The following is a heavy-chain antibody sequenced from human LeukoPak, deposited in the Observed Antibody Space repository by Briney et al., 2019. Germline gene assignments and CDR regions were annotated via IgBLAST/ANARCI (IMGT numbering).Heavy chain of an antibody. J-gene: IGHJ4*02. CDR3: ARGLPEPDY. D-gene: IGHD1-14*01. V-gene: IGHV4-34*01. Sequence: SETLSLTCAVYGGSFSGYYWSWIRQPPGKGLEWIGEINHSGSTNYNPSLKSRVTISVDTSKNQFSLKLSSVTAADTAVYYCARGLPEPDYWGQGTLVTVSS. CDR2: INHSGST. CDR1: GGSFSGYY.